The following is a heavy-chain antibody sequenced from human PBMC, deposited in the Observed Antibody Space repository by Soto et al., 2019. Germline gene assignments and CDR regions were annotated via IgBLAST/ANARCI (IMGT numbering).Heavy chain of an antibody. V-gene: IGHV3-30*18. Sequence: QMQLVESGGGVVQPGRSLRLSCAASGFTFSRYGMHWVRQAPGTGLEWVAVISYDGGDKHYADSVKGRFTISRDNSKNTLYLQMNSLRAEDRAVYYCGKDADQGAASYYFDHWGQGTLVTVSS. D-gene: IGHD6-25*01. CDR1: GFTFSRYG. CDR2: ISYDGGDK. J-gene: IGHJ4*02. CDR3: GKDADQGAASYYFDH.